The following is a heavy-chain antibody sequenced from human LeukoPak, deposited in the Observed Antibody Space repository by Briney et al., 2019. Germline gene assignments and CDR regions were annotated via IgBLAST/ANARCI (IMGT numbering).Heavy chain of an antibody. CDR2: MNPNSGNT. Sequence: GASVKVSCKASGYIFTNYDINWVRQATGQGLEWMGYMNPNSGNTVYAQKFQGRVTTTTDASISTAYMDLSSLRSEDTAVYYCTREGLDYWGQGTLVTVSS. CDR3: TREGLDY. J-gene: IGHJ4*02. CDR1: GYIFTNYD. V-gene: IGHV1-8*03.